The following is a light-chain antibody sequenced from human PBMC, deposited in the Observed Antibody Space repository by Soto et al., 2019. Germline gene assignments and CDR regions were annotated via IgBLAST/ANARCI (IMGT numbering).Light chain of an antibody. CDR2: TAS. Sequence: DIQLTQSPSTLSASVGDRVTITCRASQGISNYLAWYQQKPGKVPKLPIYTASTLQTGVPSRFSGSGSGTHFTLTISSLQPDDFATYYCQHYNSYSEAFGQGTKVDIK. V-gene: IGKV1-27*01. CDR1: QGISNY. CDR3: QHYNSYSEA. J-gene: IGKJ1*01.